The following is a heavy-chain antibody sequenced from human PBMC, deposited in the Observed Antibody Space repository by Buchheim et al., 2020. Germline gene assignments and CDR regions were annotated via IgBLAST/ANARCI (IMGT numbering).Heavy chain of an antibody. Sequence: QLQLRESGSGLVKPSQTLSLTCAVSGGSISSGGYSWSWIRQPPGKGLEWIGYIYHSGSTYYNPSLKSRVTISVDRSKNQFSLKLSSVTAADTAVYYCARGIPNCSGGSCYTYYFDYWGQGTL. D-gene: IGHD2-15*01. J-gene: IGHJ4*02. CDR1: GGSISSGGYS. CDR3: ARGIPNCSGGSCYTYYFDY. CDR2: IYHSGST. V-gene: IGHV4-30-2*01.